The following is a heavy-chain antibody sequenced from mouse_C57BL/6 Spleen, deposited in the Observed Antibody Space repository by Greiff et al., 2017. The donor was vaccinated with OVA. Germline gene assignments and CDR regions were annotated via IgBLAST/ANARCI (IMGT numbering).Heavy chain of an antibody. CDR1: GFTFSSYG. J-gene: IGHJ2*01. V-gene: IGHV5-6*01. D-gene: IGHD1-1*01. CDR2: ISSGGSYT. Sequence: EVQLVESGGDLVKPGGSLKLSCAASGFTFSSYGMSWVRQTPDKRLEWVATISSGGSYTYYPDSVKGRFTISRDNAKNTLYLQMSSLKSEDTAMYYCAIHVPHYCSSDGYFDYWGQGTTLTVSS. CDR3: AIHVPHYCSSDGYFDY.